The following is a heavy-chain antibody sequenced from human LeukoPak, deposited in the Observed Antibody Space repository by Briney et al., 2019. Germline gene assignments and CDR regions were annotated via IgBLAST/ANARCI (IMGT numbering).Heavy chain of an antibody. J-gene: IGHJ4*02. CDR1: GFTFSTYA. Sequence: QSGGSLRLSCAASGFTFSTYAMHWVRQAPGKGLEWVAVISYDGSNKYYADSVKGRFTISRDNSKNTLYLQMNSLRAEDTALFYCARDGDYSRSVYFDYWGQGILVTVSS. V-gene: IGHV3-30*04. D-gene: IGHD4-11*01. CDR3: ARDGDYSRSVYFDY. CDR2: ISYDGSNK.